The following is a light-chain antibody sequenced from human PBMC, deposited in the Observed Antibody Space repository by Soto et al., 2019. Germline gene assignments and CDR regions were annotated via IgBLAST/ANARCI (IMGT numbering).Light chain of an antibody. CDR3: SSYSSSSALDVI. J-gene: IGLJ2*01. V-gene: IGLV2-14*01. Sequence: QSALAQPASVSGSPGQSITISCAGTNRDVGGYNYVSWYQQYPGKAPKLIIYEVTYRPSGVSNRFSCSKSGNTASLTISGLQAEDEADYYCSSYSSSSALDVIFGGGTKLTVL. CDR1: NRDVGGYNY. CDR2: EVT.